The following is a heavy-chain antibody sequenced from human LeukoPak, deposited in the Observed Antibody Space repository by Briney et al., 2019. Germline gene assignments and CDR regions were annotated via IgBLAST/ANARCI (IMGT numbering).Heavy chain of an antibody. CDR1: GGSISSYY. CDR3: ARLTYYYDSSGYYYASYFDY. Sequence: SETLSLTCTVSGGSISSYYWSWIRQPPGKGLEWIGYIYYSGSTNYNPSLKSRVTISVDTSKNQFSLKLSSVTAADTAVYYCARLTYYYDSSGYYYASYFDYWGQGTLVTVSS. V-gene: IGHV4-59*01. D-gene: IGHD3-22*01. J-gene: IGHJ4*02. CDR2: IYYSGST.